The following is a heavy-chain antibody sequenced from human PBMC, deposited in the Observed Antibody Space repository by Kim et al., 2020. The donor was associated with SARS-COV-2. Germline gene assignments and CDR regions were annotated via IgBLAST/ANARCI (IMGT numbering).Heavy chain of an antibody. CDR1: GFTFSSYA. CDR2: IWYDGSNK. J-gene: IGHJ6*02. D-gene: IGHD4-17*01. CDR3: ARGDYGDYYYGMDV. Sequence: GGSLRLSCAASGFTFSSYAMHWVRQAPGKGLEWVAVIWYDGSNKYYADSVKGRFTISRDNSKNTLYLQMNSLRAEDTAVYYCARGDYGDYYYGMDVWGQGTTVTVSS. V-gene: IGHV3-33*01.